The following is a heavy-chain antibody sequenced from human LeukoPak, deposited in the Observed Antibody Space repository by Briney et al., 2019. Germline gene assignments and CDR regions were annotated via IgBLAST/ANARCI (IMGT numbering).Heavy chain of an antibody. V-gene: IGHV3-30*04. J-gene: IGHJ4*02. CDR1: GFTFSSYA. CDR3: ATEGGYYDSSGYFAREYYFDY. D-gene: IGHD3-22*01. Sequence: GGSLRLSCAASGFTFSSYAMHWVRQAPGKWLEWVAVISYDGSNKYYADSVKGRFTISRDNSKNTLYLQMNSLRAEDTAVYYCATEGGYYDSSGYFAREYYFDYWGQGTLVTVSS. CDR2: ISYDGSNK.